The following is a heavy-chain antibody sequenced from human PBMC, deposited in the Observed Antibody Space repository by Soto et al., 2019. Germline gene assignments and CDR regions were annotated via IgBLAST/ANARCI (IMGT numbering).Heavy chain of an antibody. D-gene: IGHD2-8*01. CDR1: GGSISSYY. CDR3: ARLRRDYQTVYAYDY. CDR2: IYYTGST. V-gene: IGHV4-59*01. J-gene: IGHJ4*02. Sequence: SETLSLTCTVSGGSISSYYWSWIRQPPGKGLEWIGYIYYTGSTNYNPSLKSRVTISVDTSKNRFSLKLSSVTAADTAVYYCARLRRDYQTVYAYDYWGQGTLVTVS.